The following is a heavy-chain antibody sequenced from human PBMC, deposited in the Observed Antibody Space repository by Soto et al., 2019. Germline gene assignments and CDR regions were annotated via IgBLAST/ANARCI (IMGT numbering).Heavy chain of an antibody. J-gene: IGHJ4*02. CDR1: GFTFINHW. CDR2: ISSNGGST. Sequence: PGGSLRLSCAASGFTFINHWMHWVRQVPGKGLEYVSTISSNGGSTYYADSVKGRFTISRDNSKNTLYLQMSSLRAEDTALYYCVKGKYDFDYWGQGTLVTVSS. V-gene: IGHV3-64D*06. CDR3: VKGKYDFDY.